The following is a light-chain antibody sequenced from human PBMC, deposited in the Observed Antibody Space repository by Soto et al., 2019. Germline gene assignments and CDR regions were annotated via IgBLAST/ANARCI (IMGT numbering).Light chain of an antibody. J-gene: IGLJ1*01. CDR1: ITDIGAYNY. Sequence: QSALTQPASVSGSPGQSITISCTGTITDIGAYNYVSWYQQHPGKAPKLLIYGVSSRPSGVSNRFSGYRSGNAAYLTISGLQADDEAEYYCSSYTSSITPYVFGTGTKVTVL. V-gene: IGLV2-14*01. CDR2: GVS. CDR3: SSYTSSITPYV.